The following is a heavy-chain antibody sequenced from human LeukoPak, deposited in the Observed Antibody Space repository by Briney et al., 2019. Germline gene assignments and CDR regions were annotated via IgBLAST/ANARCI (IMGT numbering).Heavy chain of an antibody. CDR2: IYTDGDT. J-gene: IGHJ4*02. CDR3: ARAAGASGGQYFDY. CDR1: GGSISGYY. V-gene: IGHV4-4*07. D-gene: IGHD2-15*01. Sequence: SETLSLTCTVSGGSISGYYWSWFRQPAGQGLEWIGRIYTDGDTRYNPSLKSRVTVSFDTSKNPLSLKVRPVTSADTATYYCARAAGASGGQYFDYWGQGTLVTVSS.